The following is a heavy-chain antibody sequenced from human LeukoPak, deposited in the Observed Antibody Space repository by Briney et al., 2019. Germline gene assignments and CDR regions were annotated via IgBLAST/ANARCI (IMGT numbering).Heavy chain of an antibody. Sequence: GGSLRLSCAASGFTFSSYEMNWVRQAPGKGLEWVSYISSSGSTIYYADSVKGRFTISRDNAKNSLYLQMNSLRAEDTGIYYCARDGGPGGMSEFDYWGQGTLVTVSS. D-gene: IGHD1-26*01. V-gene: IGHV3-48*03. CDR1: GFTFSSYE. CDR3: ARDGGPGGMSEFDY. CDR2: ISSSGSTI. J-gene: IGHJ4*02.